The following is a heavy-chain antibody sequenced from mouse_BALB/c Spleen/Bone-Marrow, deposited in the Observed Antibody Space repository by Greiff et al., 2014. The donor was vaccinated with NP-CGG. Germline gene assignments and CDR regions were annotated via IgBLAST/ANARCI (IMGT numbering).Heavy chain of an antibody. D-gene: IGHD2-4*01. J-gene: IGHJ1*01. CDR2: INPSTGNT. Sequence: VQLHKSWAELPKPGASVKIPCKPSGYTFTTYWIHWVKQRPGQGLEWIGYINPSTGNTEYNQKFRDRATLTADKSSSTPYMQLSSLTSEDSAVYYCARGLRDWYFDVWGAGTTVTVSS. V-gene: IGHV1-7*01. CDR3: ARGLRDWYFDV. CDR1: GYTFTTYW.